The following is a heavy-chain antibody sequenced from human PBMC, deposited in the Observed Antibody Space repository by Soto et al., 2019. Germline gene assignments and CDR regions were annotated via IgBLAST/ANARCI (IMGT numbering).Heavy chain of an antibody. CDR2: ITYDAEYQ. D-gene: IGHD3-22*01. CDR3: AKDRRYYYDIETHYGLDV. CDR1: GLNFRDFT. J-gene: IGHJ6*02. V-gene: IGHV3-30*18. Sequence: QVHLVESGGGVVQPGGPWGFSCEALGLNFRDFTMFGFGRAQGRGREGVALITYDAEYQYYGDSVKGRFTISRDNSKSTLFLQLTGLRVEDTAVYYCAKDRRYYYDIETHYGLDVWGQGTTVSVSS.